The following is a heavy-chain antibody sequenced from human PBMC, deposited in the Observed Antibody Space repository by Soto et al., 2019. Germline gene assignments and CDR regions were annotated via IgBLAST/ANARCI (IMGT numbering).Heavy chain of an antibody. V-gene: IGHV4-59*08. D-gene: IGHD3-9*01. CDR2: IYYSGST. Sequence: SETLSLTCTVSGGSISSYYWSWIRQPPGKGLEWIGYIYYSGSTNYNPSLKSRVTISVDTSKNQFSLKLSSVTAADTAVYYCARLQGDDILTAHDFDYWGQGTLVTVSS. J-gene: IGHJ4*02. CDR1: GGSISSYY. CDR3: ARLQGDDILTAHDFDY.